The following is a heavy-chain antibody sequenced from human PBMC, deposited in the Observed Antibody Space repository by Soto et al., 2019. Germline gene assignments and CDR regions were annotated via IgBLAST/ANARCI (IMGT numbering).Heavy chain of an antibody. J-gene: IGHJ4*02. V-gene: IGHV1-69*02. Sequence: VQLVQSGAEVKKPGSSVKVSCKTSGGTFNNYTINWVRQAPGQGLEWMGRIITVVDIANAALKFRDRGSITTDKDTSTAYMQLSSRAYEDTAIYYCAMEVIYTDFGDLCDNWGEGTLVTISS. CDR2: IITVVDIA. CDR3: AMEVIYTDFGDLCDN. CDR1: GGTFNNYT. D-gene: IGHD2-21*01.